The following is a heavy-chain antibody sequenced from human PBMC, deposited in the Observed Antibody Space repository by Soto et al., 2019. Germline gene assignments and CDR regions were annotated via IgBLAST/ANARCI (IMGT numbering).Heavy chain of an antibody. Sequence: ETLSLSFTVSVASISSRMYYWVWIRRPPGKGLEWIGTIYYSGSTNYNPSLKSRVTIFIDTSKNQFSLKLSSVTAADTAVYYCARDRHYYYGTDVWGQGTTVTVSS. CDR2: IYYSGST. V-gene: IGHV4-39*07. CDR1: VASISSRMYY. J-gene: IGHJ6*02. CDR3: ARDRHYYYGTDV.